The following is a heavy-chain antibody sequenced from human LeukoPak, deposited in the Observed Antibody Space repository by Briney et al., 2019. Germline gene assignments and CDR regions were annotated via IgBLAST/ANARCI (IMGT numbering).Heavy chain of an antibody. D-gene: IGHD3-16*01. CDR1: GGSVSSGSYY. Sequence: PSETLSLTCTVSGGSVSSGSYYWSWIRQPPGTGLEWIGYIYYSGSTNYNPSLKSRVTISVDTSKNQFSLKLSSVTAADTAVYYCARDARMGRSFDYWGQGTLVTVSS. CDR2: IYYSGST. J-gene: IGHJ4*02. CDR3: ARDARMGRSFDY. V-gene: IGHV4-61*01.